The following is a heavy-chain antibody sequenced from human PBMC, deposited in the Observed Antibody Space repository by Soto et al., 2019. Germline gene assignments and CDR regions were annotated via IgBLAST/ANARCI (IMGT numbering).Heavy chain of an antibody. J-gene: IGHJ6*02. CDR3: ARSIAVAGSQTRGGMDV. CDR2: IGTAGDT. D-gene: IGHD6-19*01. CDR1: GFTFSSYD. Sequence: EVQLVESGGGLVQPGGSLRLSCAASGFTFSSYDMHWVRQATGNGLEWVSAIGTAGDTYYPGSVKGRFTISRENAKNSLYLQMNSLRAGDTAVYYCARSIAVAGSQTRGGMDVWGQGTTVTVSS. V-gene: IGHV3-13*04.